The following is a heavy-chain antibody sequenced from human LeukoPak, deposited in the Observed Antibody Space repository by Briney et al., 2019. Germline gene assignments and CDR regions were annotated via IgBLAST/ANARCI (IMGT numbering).Heavy chain of an antibody. D-gene: IGHD1-26*01. J-gene: IGHJ6*03. Sequence: GGSLRLSCAASGFTFSSYGMHWVREAPGKGLEWVAFIRYDGSNKYYADSVKGRFTISRDNSKNTLYLQMNSLRAEDTAVYYCAKGSGWEVSYYYYYMDVWGKGTTVTISS. CDR1: GFTFSSYG. CDR2: IRYDGSNK. V-gene: IGHV3-30*02. CDR3: AKGSGWEVSYYYYYMDV.